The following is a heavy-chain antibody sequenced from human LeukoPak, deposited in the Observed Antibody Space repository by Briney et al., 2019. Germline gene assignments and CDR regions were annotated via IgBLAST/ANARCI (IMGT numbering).Heavy chain of an antibody. V-gene: IGHV4-38-2*01. Sequence: SETLSLTCAVSGYSISSGYYWGWIRQPPGTGLEWIGTIYHSGSTYYNPPLKSRVTISVDTSKNQFSLKLRSVTAADTAVYYCAVGFCSSTSCYREYFQHWGQGTLVTVSS. J-gene: IGHJ1*01. CDR1: GYSISSGYY. CDR3: AVGFCSSTSCYREYFQH. D-gene: IGHD2-2*02. CDR2: IYHSGST.